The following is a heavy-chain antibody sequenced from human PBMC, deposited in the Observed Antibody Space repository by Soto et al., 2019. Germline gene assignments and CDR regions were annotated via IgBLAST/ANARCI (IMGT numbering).Heavy chain of an antibody. CDR3: ARGVDTAMVPFDY. V-gene: IGHV4-30-4*01. CDR1: GGSISSGDYY. Sequence: QVQLQESGPGLVKPSQTLSLTCTVSGGSISSGDYYWSWIRQPPGKGLEWIGYIYYSGSTYYNPSLKSRVTISVDTAQNQFSLKLSSVTAADTAVYYCARGVDTAMVPFDYWGQGTLVTVSS. CDR2: IYYSGST. D-gene: IGHD5-18*01. J-gene: IGHJ4*02.